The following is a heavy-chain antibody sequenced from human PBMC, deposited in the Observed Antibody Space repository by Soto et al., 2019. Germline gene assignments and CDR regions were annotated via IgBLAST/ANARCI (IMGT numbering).Heavy chain of an antibody. CDR1: GFTFSDYY. J-gene: IGHJ4*02. V-gene: IGHV3-11*01. CDR3: ARAGPDAIAAYIFDY. D-gene: IGHD6-13*01. Sequence: QVQLVESGGGLVKPGGSLRLYCAASGFTFSDYYMSWXXXXXGKGXXWVSYISSSGNTLYYADSVKGRFTISRDNAKNSLYLQMNSLRAEDTAVYYCARAGPDAIAAYIFDYWGQGTLVTVSS. CDR2: ISSSGNTL.